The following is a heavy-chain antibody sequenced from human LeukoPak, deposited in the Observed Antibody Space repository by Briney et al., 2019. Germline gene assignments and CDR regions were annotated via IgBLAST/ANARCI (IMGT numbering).Heavy chain of an antibody. V-gene: IGHV4-59*12. CDR1: GGSINSGY. CDR3: AREGYNAY. Sequence: SETLSLTCSVSGGSINSGYWSWIRQPPGKGLEWIGLLYPSGSTNYNPSLKSRVTISVDTSRTQFSLRLTSVTAADTAVYYCAREGYNAYWGQGTLVTVSS. D-gene: IGHD3-10*01. CDR2: LYPSGST. J-gene: IGHJ4*02.